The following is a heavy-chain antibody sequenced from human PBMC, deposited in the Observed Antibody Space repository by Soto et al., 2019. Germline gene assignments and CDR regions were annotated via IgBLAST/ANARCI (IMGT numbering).Heavy chain of an antibody. CDR2: IYYSGST. CDR3: AETIGYCSGGSCYSWFDP. J-gene: IGHJ5*02. D-gene: IGHD2-15*01. CDR1: GGSISSSSYY. V-gene: IGHV4-39*01. Sequence: PSETLSLTCTVSGGSISSSSYYWGWIRQPPGKGLEWIGSIYYSGSTYYNPSLKSRVTISVDTSKNQFSLKLSSVTAADTAVYYCAETIGYCSGGSCYSWFDPWGQGTRVTVSS.